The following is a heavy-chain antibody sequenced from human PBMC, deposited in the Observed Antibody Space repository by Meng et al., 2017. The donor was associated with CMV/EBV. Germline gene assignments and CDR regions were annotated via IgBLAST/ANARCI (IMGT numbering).Heavy chain of an antibody. J-gene: IGHJ6*02. CDR2: ISSSSSTI. V-gene: IGHV3-48*04. CDR1: GFTFSSYS. CDR3: ARDRNVEYTSCPRCDYYYYYGMDV. D-gene: IGHD2-2*01. Sequence: GESLKISCAASGFTFSSYSMNWVRQAPGKGLEWVSYISSSSSTIYYADSVKDRFTISRDNAKNSLYLQMNSLRAEDTAVYYCARDRNVEYTSCPRCDYYYYYGMDVWGQGTTVTVSS.